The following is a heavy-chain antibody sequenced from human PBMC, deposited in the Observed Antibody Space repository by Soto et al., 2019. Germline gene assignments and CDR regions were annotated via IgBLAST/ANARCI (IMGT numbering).Heavy chain of an antibody. V-gene: IGHV4-30-2*01. J-gene: IGHJ3*02. CDR2: IYYGST. CDR3: ARTPDI. CDR1: GGSISSGGYS. Sequence: QLQLQESGSGLVKPSQTLSLTCAVSGGSISSGGYSWSWIRQPPGKGLEGIGYIYYGSTYYNPSLKSRVTISVDRSKNQFSLKLSSVAAADTAVYYCARTPDIWGQGKMVTVSS.